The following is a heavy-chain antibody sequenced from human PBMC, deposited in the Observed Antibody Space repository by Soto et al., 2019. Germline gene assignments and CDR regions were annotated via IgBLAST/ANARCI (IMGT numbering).Heavy chain of an antibody. CDR1: GGTFSSYA. D-gene: IGHD5-12*01. CDR3: ARAPISLATTRYYYYGMDV. V-gene: IGHV1-69*01. J-gene: IGHJ6*02. CDR2: IIPIFGTA. Sequence: QVQLVQSGAEVKKPGSSVKVSCKASGGTFSSYAISWVRQAPGQGLEWMGGIIPIFGTANYAQKFQGRVTIPADETTSTAYMELSSLRSEDTAVYYCARAPISLATTRYYYYGMDVWGQGTTVTVPS.